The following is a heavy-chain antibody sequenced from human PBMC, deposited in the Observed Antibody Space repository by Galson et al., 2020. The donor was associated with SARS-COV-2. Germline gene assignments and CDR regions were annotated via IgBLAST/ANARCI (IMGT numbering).Heavy chain of an antibody. D-gene: IGHD1-26*01. V-gene: IGHV4-30-2*01. J-gene: IGHJ4*02. CDR2: IYDSVNT. CDR3: ARGQQTELLTPFDF. Sequence: PSETLSLTCAVSGGSVSSGAFSWSWIRQPPGKGLEWIGYIYDSVNTYYNPSLKSRVSISVDRSKNQFSLNLNSATAADTAVYYCARGQQTELLTPFDFWGQGTLVTVSS. CDR1: GGSVSSGAFS.